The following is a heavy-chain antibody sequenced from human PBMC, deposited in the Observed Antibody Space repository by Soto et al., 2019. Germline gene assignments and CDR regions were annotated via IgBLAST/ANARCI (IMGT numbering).Heavy chain of an antibody. CDR1: GFTFSSYD. CDR3: ARTTTTKSRDY. D-gene: IGHD4-17*01. V-gene: IGHV3-23*01. CDR2: ISVTGSGT. J-gene: IGHJ4*02. Sequence: EVQLLESGGGLVQPGGSLGLSCAASGFTFSSYDRSWVRQAPGKGLEYVSSISVTGSGTYYADSVKGRFTISGDNSKNTLYLQMKSLRVEDTAVYYCARTTTTKSRDYWGQGTLVTVSS.